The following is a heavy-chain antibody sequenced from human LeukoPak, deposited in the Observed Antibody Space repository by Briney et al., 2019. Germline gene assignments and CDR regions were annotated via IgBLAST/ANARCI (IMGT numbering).Heavy chain of an antibody. CDR2: IYYSGST. D-gene: IGHD3-10*01. CDR1: GASISSGGFY. CDR3: ARSGSDYFDD. V-gene: IGHV4-31*03. Sequence: SETLSLTCTVSGASISSGGFYWTWIRQHPGKGLEWIGYIYYSGSTYYNPSLRSRVTTSVDTSKNQFSLKLSSVTAADTAVYYCARSGSDYFDDWGQGTLVTVSS. J-gene: IGHJ4*02.